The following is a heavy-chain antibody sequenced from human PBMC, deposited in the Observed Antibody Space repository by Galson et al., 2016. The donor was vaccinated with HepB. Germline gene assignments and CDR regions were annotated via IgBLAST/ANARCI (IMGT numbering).Heavy chain of an antibody. CDR2: IVGSGGDT. CDR1: GFPFSGYS. D-gene: IGHD6-19*01. CDR3: AKRAYISSGWFDF. V-gene: IGHV3-23*01. J-gene: IGHJ5*01. Sequence: SLRLSCAASGFPFSGYSMTWVRRAPGKGLEWVAAIVGSGGDTDYAGSVEGRFTISRDNSKNTLYLQMNSLRAEDTAVYYCAKRAYISSGWFDFWGQGTVVTVSS.